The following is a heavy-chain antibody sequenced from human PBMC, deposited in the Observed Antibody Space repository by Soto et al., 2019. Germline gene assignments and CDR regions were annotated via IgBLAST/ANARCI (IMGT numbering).Heavy chain of an antibody. D-gene: IGHD2-21*01. Sequence: GGSLRLSCAASGFTFSSYSMNWVRQAPGKGLEWVSSISSSSSYIYYADSVKGRFTISRDNSKNTLYLQMNSLRAEDTAVYYCAKDRVLHYSRLSAPWGKGTLVPVSS. CDR1: GFTFSSYS. CDR2: ISSSSSYI. V-gene: IGHV3-21*01. J-gene: IGHJ5*02. CDR3: AKDRVLHYSRLSAP.